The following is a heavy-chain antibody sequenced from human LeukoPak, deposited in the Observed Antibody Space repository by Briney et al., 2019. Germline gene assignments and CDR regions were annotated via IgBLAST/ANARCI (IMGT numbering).Heavy chain of an antibody. CDR1: GFTFSSYA. CDR3: ARDQGYSSINNAFDI. CDR2: ISYDGSNK. Sequence: PGGSLRLSCAASGFTFSSYAMHWVRQAPGKGLEWVAVISYDGSNKYYADSVKGRFTISRDNSKNTLYLQMNSLRAEDTAVYYCARDQGYSSINNAFDIWGQGTMVTVSS. J-gene: IGHJ3*02. D-gene: IGHD6-13*01. V-gene: IGHV3-30*04.